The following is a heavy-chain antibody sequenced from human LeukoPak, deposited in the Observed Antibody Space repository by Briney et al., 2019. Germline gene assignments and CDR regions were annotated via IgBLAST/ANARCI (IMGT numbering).Heavy chain of an antibody. J-gene: IGHJ2*01. CDR3: ANYGDYGGTGYFDL. CDR1: GFTFSDYY. V-gene: IGHV3-11*01. D-gene: IGHD4-17*01. CDR2: ISSSGSTI. Sequence: PGASLRLSCAASGFTFSDYYMSWIRQAPGKGLEWVSYISSSGSTIYYADSVKGRFTISRDNAKNSLYLQMNSLRAEDTAVYYCANYGDYGGTGYFDLWGRGTLVTVSS.